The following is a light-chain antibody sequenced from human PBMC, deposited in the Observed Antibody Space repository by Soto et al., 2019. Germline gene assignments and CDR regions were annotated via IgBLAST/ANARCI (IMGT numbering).Light chain of an antibody. CDR1: QDISNY. V-gene: IGKV1-33*01. Sequence: DIQMTQSPSSLSASVGCRVTITCQSSQDISNYLNWYQQKPGKAPKLLIYDASNLETGVPSRFSGSGSGTDFTFTISSLQPEDIATYCCQQYDNLPLTFGGGTKVDIK. CDR3: QQYDNLPLT. J-gene: IGKJ4*01. CDR2: DAS.